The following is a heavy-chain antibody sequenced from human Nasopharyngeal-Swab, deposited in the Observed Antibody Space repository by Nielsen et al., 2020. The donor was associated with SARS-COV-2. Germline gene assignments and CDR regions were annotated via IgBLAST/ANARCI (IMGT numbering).Heavy chain of an antibody. V-gene: IGHV1-24*01. CDR2: FDPEDGET. Sequence: ASVKVSCKVSGYALTELSMHWVRQAPGKGLEWMGGFDPEDGETIYAQKFQGRVTITRDTSASTAYMELSSLRSEDTAVYYCARGGRITIFGVAIPERARFDPWGQGTLVTVSS. CDR1: GYALTELS. CDR3: ARGGRITIFGVAIPERARFDP. J-gene: IGHJ5*02. D-gene: IGHD3-3*01.